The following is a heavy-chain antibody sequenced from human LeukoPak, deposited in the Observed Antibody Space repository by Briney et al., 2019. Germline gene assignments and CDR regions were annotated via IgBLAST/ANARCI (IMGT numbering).Heavy chain of an antibody. CDR3: ARVPRGAVARWYYYYYMDV. CDR2: ISGSGGST. V-gene: IGHV3-23*01. CDR1: GFTFSSYA. J-gene: IGHJ6*03. D-gene: IGHD4-23*01. Sequence: GPLRLSCAASGFTFSSYAMSWVRQAPGKGLEWVSAISGSGGSTYYADSVKGRLTISRDNSKNTLYLQMNSLRAEDTAVYYCARVPRGAVARWYYYYYMDVWGKGTTVTVSS.